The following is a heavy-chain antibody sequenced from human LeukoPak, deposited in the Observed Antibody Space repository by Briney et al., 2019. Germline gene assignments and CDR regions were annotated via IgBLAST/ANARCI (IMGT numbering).Heavy chain of an antibody. D-gene: IGHD6-19*01. Sequence: PSETLSLTCTVSGYSISSGYYWGWIRQPPGKGLEWIGSIYHSGSTYYNPSLKSRVTISVDTSKNQFSLKLSSVTAADTAVYYCARGGQQWLVPFLGKWGQGTLVTVSS. J-gene: IGHJ4*02. CDR3: ARGGQQWLVPFLGK. CDR1: GYSISSGYY. V-gene: IGHV4-38-2*02. CDR2: IYHSGST.